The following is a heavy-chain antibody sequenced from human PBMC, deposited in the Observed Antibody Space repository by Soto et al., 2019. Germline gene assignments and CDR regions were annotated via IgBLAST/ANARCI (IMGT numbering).Heavy chain of an antibody. J-gene: IGHJ4*02. CDR2: IRSKANSYAT. CDR3: FTTHFGPP. CDR1: GFTFSGSA. Sequence: GGSLRLSCAASGFTFSGSAMHWVRQASGKGLEWVGRIRSKANSYATAYAASVKGRFTISRDDSKNTAYLQMNSLKTEDTAVYYCFTTHFGPPWGQGTLVTVSS. D-gene: IGHD3-22*01. V-gene: IGHV3-73*01.